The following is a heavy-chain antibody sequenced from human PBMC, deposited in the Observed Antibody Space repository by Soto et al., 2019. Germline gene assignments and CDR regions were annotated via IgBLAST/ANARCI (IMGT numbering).Heavy chain of an antibody. CDR3: AKRQGTGLAAKNFDF. Sequence: GGSLRLSCAASGFPFSNYAMSWVRQAPGKGLEWVSGISDGGDLIYYADSVKGRFSMSRDNSENMLYLQMTNLRAEDTAIYFCAKRQGTGLAAKNFDFWGQGTLVTVSS. CDR1: GFPFSNYA. D-gene: IGHD2-15*01. CDR2: ISDGGDLI. J-gene: IGHJ4*02. V-gene: IGHV3-23*01.